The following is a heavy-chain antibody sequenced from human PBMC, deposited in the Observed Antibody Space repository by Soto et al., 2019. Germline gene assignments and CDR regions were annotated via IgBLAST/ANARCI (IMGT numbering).Heavy chain of an antibody. CDR1: GFTFSSCS. CDR2: IWCDGTKK. Sequence: GGSLSLSCASSGFTFSSCSMHWVRQAPGKGLEWVAVIWCDGTKKFYADSVKGRFTISRDNSKNTLYLQMNSLRAEDTAVYYCAREGLVLIYYYYGMDVWGQGTTVNVSS. D-gene: IGHD6-6*01. V-gene: IGHV3-30*04. J-gene: IGHJ6*02. CDR3: AREGLVLIYYYYGMDV.